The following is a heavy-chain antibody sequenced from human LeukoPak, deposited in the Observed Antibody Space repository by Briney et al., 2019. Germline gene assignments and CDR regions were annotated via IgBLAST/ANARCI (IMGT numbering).Heavy chain of an antibody. V-gene: IGHV3-23*01. J-gene: IGHJ4*02. CDR3: ATTNGYYSD. Sequence: PGGSLRLSCAASGFTFSSYGMNWVRQAPGKGLEWVSGISGSGGTTYYADSVKGRFTISRDNAKNSLSLQLSRLRAEETAVYYCATTNGYYSDWGQGPLVTVSS. CDR1: GFTFSSYG. D-gene: IGHD3-22*01. CDR2: ISGSGGTT.